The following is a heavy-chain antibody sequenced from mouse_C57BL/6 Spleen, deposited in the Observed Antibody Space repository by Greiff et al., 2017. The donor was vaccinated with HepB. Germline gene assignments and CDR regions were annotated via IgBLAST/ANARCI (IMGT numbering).Heavy chain of an antibody. D-gene: IGHD1-1*01. CDR1: GFTFSSYA. J-gene: IGHJ4*01. CDR2: ISSGGDYI. V-gene: IGHV5-9-1*02. CDR3: TREGTTVAYYAMDY. Sequence: EVKVEESGEGLVKPGGSLKLSCAASGFTFSSYAMSWVRQTPEKRLEWVAYISSGGDYIYYADTVKGRFTISRDNARNTLYLQMSSLKSEDTAMYYCTREGTTVAYYAMDYWGQGTSVTVSS.